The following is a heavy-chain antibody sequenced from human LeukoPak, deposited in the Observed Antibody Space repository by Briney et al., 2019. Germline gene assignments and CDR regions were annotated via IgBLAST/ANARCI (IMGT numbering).Heavy chain of an antibody. D-gene: IGHD5-18*01. CDR2: IYYSGST. CDR1: GGSISSGGYY. Sequence: SDTLSLTCTVSGGSISSGGYYWSWIRQHPGKGLEWIGYIYYSGSTYYNPSLKSRVTISVDTSKNQFSLKLSSVTAADTAVYYCARGDSYGNDYWGQGTLVTVSS. J-gene: IGHJ4*02. CDR3: ARGDSYGNDY. V-gene: IGHV4-31*03.